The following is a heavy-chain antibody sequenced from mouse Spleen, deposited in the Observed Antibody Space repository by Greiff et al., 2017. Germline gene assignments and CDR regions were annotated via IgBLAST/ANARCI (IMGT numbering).Heavy chain of an antibody. CDR1: GYSFTGYY. CDR3: ARNRRSFYDYVFDY. Sequence: EVQLQQSGPELVKPGASVKISCKASGYSFTGYYMNWVKQSPEKSLEWIGEINPSTGGTTYNQKFKAKATLTVDKSSSTAYMQLKSLTSEDSAVYYCARNRRSFYDYVFDYWGQGTTLTVSS. CDR2: INPSTGGT. D-gene: IGHD2-4*01. V-gene: IGHV1-42*01. J-gene: IGHJ2*01.